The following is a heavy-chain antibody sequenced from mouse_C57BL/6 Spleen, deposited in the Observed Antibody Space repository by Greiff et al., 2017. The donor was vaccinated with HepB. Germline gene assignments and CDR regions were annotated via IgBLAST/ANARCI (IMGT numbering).Heavy chain of an antibody. CDR1: GFSLTSYG. J-gene: IGHJ3*01. V-gene: IGHV2-6*01. CDR3: ATEFSGGGFAY. Sequence: VQLQQSGPGLVAPSQSLSITCTVSGFSLTSYGVDWVRQSPGKGLEWLGVIWGVGSTNYNSALKSRLSISKDNSKSQVFLKMNSLQTDDTAMYYCATEFSGGGFAYWGQGTLVTVSA. CDR2: IWGVGST. D-gene: IGHD6-2*01.